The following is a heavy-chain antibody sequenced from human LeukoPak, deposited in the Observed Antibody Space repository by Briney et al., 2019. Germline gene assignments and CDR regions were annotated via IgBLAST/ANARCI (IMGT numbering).Heavy chain of an antibody. Sequence: GGSLRLSCAASGFTFSSYVMNWVRQAPGKGLEWVSTISNSGGSTYYADSVKGRFTISRDNSKNTLYLQMNSLRAEDTAVYYCARALGDFWSGYYTGSLDTIYGMDVWGQGTTVTVSS. CDR3: ARALGDFWSGYYTGSLDTIYGMDV. CDR2: ISNSGGST. J-gene: IGHJ6*02. V-gene: IGHV3-23*01. CDR1: GFTFSSYV. D-gene: IGHD3-3*01.